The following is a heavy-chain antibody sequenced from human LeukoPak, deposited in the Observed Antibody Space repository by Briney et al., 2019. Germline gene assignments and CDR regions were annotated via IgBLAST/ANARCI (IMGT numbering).Heavy chain of an antibody. CDR2: IRGGGGDI. Sequence: GGSLRLSCAASGFAFTSYAMNWVRQSPGRGLEWVAFIRGGGGDIHYADFVEGRFTISRDNAHNTLYLQKNSLRAEDTALYYCVRDPSGTYSFHTFTFWGQGTLVTVSS. D-gene: IGHD1-26*01. V-gene: IGHV3-21*05. J-gene: IGHJ3*01. CDR3: VRDPSGTYSFHTFTF. CDR1: GFAFTSYA.